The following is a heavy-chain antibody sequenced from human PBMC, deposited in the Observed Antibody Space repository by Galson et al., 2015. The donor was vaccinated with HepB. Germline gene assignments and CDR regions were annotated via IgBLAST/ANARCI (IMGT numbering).Heavy chain of an antibody. D-gene: IGHD3-10*01. CDR3: ARAGDERDAFDI. J-gene: IGHJ3*02. CDR2: IIPILGIA. V-gene: IGHV1-69*04. CDR1: GGTFSSYA. Sequence: SVKVSCKASGGTFSSYAISWVRQAPGQGLEWMGRIIPILGIANYAQKFQGRVTITADTSASTAYMELSSLRSEDTAVYYCARAGDERDAFDIWGQGTMVTVSS.